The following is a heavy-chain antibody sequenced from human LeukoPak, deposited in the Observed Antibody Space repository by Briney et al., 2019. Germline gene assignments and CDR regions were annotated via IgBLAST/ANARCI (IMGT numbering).Heavy chain of an antibody. CDR3: ARDEDETAMAYY. J-gene: IGHJ4*02. CDR1: GGTFISYA. Sequence: ASVKVSCKASGGTFISYAISWVRQAPGQGLEWMGGIIPIFGTANYAQKFQGRVTITADESTSTAYMELSSLRSEDTAVYYCARDEDETAMAYYWGQGTLVTVSS. CDR2: IIPIFGTA. V-gene: IGHV1-69*13. D-gene: IGHD5-18*01.